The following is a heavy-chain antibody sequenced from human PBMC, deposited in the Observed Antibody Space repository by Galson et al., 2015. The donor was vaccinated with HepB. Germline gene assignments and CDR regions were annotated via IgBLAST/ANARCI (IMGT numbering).Heavy chain of an antibody. CDR2: ISSSSSNTI. D-gene: IGHD3-10*01. J-gene: IGHJ4*02. Sequence: SLRLSCAASGFAFSSYSMNWVRQAPGKGLEWVSYISSSSSNTIYYADSVKGRFTISRDNAKNSLYLQMNSLRDEDTGVYYCARDFLLKPSPGRFDYWGQGTLVTVSS. CDR1: GFAFSSYS. V-gene: IGHV3-48*02. CDR3: ARDFLLKPSPGRFDY.